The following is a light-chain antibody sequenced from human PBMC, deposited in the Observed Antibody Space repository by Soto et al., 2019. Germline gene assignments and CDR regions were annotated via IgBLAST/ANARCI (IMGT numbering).Light chain of an antibody. CDR2: EVS. Sequence: QSALTQPASVSGSPGQSITISCTGTSSDIGGYNYVSWYQQEPGKPPKLLIYEVSKRPSGVSNRFSVSKSGNMASLTISALQAEDEADYYCSSYTSSSIWVFGTGTKLTVL. J-gene: IGLJ1*01. CDR3: SSYTSSSIWV. CDR1: SSDIGGYNY. V-gene: IGLV2-14*01.